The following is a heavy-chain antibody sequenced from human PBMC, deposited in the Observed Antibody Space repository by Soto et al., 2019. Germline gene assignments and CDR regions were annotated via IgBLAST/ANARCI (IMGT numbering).Heavy chain of an antibody. J-gene: IGHJ6*02. D-gene: IGHD2-2*01. CDR1: GGSFSGYY. V-gene: IGHV4-34*01. CDR3: ARDKHLSSTSSGGMDV. CDR2: INHSGST. Sequence: SETLSLTCAVYGGSFSGYYWSWIRQPPGKGLEWIGEINHSGSTNYNPSIKSRVTISVDTSKNQFYLKLSSVTAADTAVYYCARDKHLSSTSSGGMDVWGQGTTVTVSS.